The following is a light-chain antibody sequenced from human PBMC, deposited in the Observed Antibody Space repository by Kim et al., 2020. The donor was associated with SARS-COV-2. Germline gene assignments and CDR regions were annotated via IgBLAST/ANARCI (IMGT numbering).Light chain of an antibody. CDR2: GKN. CDR3: NSRDSSGNHLRV. CDR1: SLRSYY. J-gene: IGLJ3*02. Sequence: SSELTQDPAVSVALGQTVRITCQGDSLRSYYASWYQQKPGQAPVLVIYGKNNRPSGIPDRFSGSSSGNTASLTNTGAQAEDEADYYCNSRDSSGNHLRVFGGGTQLTVL. V-gene: IGLV3-19*01.